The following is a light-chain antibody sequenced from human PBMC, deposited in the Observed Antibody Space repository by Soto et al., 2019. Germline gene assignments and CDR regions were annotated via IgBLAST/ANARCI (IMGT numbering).Light chain of an antibody. J-gene: IGKJ1*01. CDR3: QQYGGSPWT. CDR2: GAS. Sequence: GLTHSHCTLYLSPGGRATLSCSASQSVSSSYLAWYQQKPGQAPRLLIYGASSRATGIPDRFSGSGSGTDFTLTISRLEPEDFAVYYCQQYGGSPWTFGQVTKVDI. CDR1: QSVSSSY. V-gene: IGKV3-20*01.